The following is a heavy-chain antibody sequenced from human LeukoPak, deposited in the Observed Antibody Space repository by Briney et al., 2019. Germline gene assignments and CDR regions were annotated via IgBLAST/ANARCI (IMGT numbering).Heavy chain of an antibody. Sequence: SETLSPTCAVYGGSFSGYYWSWIRQPPGKGLEWIGEINHSGSTNYNPSLKSRVTISVDTSKNQFSLKLSSVTAADTAVYYCARDCSGGSCFPLDYWGQGTLVTVSS. CDR2: INHSGST. V-gene: IGHV4-34*01. CDR1: GGSFSGYY. CDR3: ARDCSGGSCFPLDY. D-gene: IGHD2-15*01. J-gene: IGHJ4*02.